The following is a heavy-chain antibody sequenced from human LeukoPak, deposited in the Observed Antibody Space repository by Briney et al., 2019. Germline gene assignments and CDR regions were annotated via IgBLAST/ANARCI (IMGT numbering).Heavy chain of an antibody. J-gene: IGHJ5*02. CDR2: ISRSGSTK. V-gene: IGHV3-48*03. D-gene: IGHD2-2*01. CDR1: GFTFSSYE. CDR3: AREVVYCSSTSCNKRFDP. Sequence: GGSLRLSCAASGFTFSSYEMIWIRQAPGQGLEWVSYISRSGSTKYYADSVKGRFTISRDNATNSLYLQMNSLRAEDTAVYYCAREVVYCSSTSCNKRFDPWGQGTLVTVSS.